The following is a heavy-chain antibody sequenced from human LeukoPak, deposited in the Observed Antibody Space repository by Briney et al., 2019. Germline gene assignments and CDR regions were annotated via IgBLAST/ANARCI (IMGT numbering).Heavy chain of an antibody. D-gene: IGHD2-15*01. CDR3: TRRVSATRWFDP. CDR1: GFTFSDYW. CDR2: IIGDGSTT. J-gene: IGHJ5*02. V-gene: IGHV3-74*01. Sequence: GGSLRLSCAAPGFTFSDYWMHWVRQAPGKGLEWVSRIIGDGSTTIYADSVKGRFTISRDNAKNTMYLQMNSLRVEDTAVYYCTRRVSATRWFDPWGQGTLVTVSS.